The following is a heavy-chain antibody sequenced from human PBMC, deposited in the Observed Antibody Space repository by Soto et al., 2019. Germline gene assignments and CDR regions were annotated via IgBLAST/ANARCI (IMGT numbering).Heavy chain of an antibody. CDR2: IKEDASEE. J-gene: IGHJ4*02. Sequence: EVQLVQSGGDLVQPGGSLRLSWLASGFTLSTIWMTWVRKAPGMGLEWVAGIKEDASEEVYVDSVKGRFSISRDNAKNSLYLQLNSLRAEDTAVYYCATAISSPFSNFDSWGQGSLVTVSS. D-gene: IGHD2-2*01. CDR3: ATAISSPFSNFDS. V-gene: IGHV3-7*01. CDR1: GFTLSTIW.